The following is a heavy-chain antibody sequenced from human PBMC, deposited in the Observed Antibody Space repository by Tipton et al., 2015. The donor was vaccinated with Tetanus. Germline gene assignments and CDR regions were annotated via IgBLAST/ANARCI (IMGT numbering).Heavy chain of an antibody. Sequence: TLSLTCTVSGDSVSGYYWSWIRQPPGKGLEWVGNIYYNGNALENPSLKGRVTLSLDKSKNQFSLRLSSVTAADTGIYYCARSADNWFDPWGQGILVTVSS. CDR2: IYYNGNA. CDR3: ARSADNWFDP. V-gene: IGHV4-59*04. J-gene: IGHJ5*02. CDR1: GDSVSGYY.